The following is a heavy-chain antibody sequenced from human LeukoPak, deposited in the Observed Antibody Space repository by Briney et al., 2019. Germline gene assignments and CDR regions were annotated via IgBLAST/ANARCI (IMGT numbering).Heavy chain of an antibody. D-gene: IGHD6-13*01. CDR2: ISGSGGST. CDR3: AKDRFSAAAAYFDY. CDR1: GFTFSSYA. V-gene: IGHV3-23*01. J-gene: IGHJ4*02. Sequence: PGGSLRLSCAGSGFTFSSYAVSWVRQAPGKGLEWVSAISGSGGSTYYADSVKGRFTISRDNSKNTLYLQMNSLRAEDTAVYYCAKDRFSAAAAYFDYWGQGTLVTVSS.